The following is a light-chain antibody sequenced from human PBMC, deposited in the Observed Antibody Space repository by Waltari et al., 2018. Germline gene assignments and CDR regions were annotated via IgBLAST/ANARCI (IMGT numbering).Light chain of an antibody. J-gene: IGLJ2*01. Sequence: QSALTQPASVSGSPGQSIPISCTGSSNEVGGYVFVSWYQQPPGKAPKLIIYDVNDRPSGVSNRFSGSKSGNTASLTISGLQAEDEAGYYCSSYRDSSTRIFGGGTKLTVL. V-gene: IGLV2-14*03. CDR2: DVN. CDR3: SSYRDSSTRI. CDR1: SNEVGGYVF.